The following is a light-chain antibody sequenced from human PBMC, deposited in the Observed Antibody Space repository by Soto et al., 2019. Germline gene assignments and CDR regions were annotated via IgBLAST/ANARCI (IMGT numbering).Light chain of an antibody. CDR2: AAS. J-gene: IGKJ5*01. V-gene: IGKV1-39*01. CDR1: QSISSY. CDR3: QQSYSTPPIT. Sequence: DIQVTQSTSSLSASVGDRVTITCRASQSISSYLNWYQQKPGKAPKLLIYAASSLQSGVPSRFSGSGSGTDFTLTISSLQPEDFATYYCQQSYSTPPITFGQGTRLEI.